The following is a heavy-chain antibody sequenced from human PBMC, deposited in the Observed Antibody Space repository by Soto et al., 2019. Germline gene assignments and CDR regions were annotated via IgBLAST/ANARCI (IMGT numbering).Heavy chain of an antibody. V-gene: IGHV3-23*01. CDR2: ISGSGGST. CDR1: GFTFSSYA. J-gene: IGHJ4*02. D-gene: IGHD3-22*01. CDR3: AKDVLRITMIVVVIPAFAY. Sequence: GGSLRLSCAASGFTFSSYAMSWVRQAPGKGLEWVSAISGSGGSTYYAYSVKGRFTISRDNSKNTLYLQMNSLRAEDTAVYYCAKDVLRITMIVVVIPAFAYWGQGTLVTVSS.